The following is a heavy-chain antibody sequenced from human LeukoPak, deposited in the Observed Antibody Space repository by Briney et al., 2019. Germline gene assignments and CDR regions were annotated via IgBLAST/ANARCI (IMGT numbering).Heavy chain of an antibody. CDR2: ISSSGSTI. J-gene: IGHJ4*02. D-gene: IGHD1-26*01. Sequence: GGSLRLSCAASGFTFSSYEMNWVRQAPGKGLEWVSYISSSGSTIYYADSVKGRFTISRDNAKNSLYLQMNSLRAEDTAVYYCVRVEKGEWELLHLDYWGQGTLVTVSS. CDR3: VRVEKGEWELLHLDY. CDR1: GFTFSSYE. V-gene: IGHV3-48*03.